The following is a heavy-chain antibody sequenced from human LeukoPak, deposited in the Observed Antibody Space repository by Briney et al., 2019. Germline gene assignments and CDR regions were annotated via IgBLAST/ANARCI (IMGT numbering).Heavy chain of an antibody. J-gene: IGHJ4*02. D-gene: IGHD3-16*01. CDR3: ARAPSWGGLTSGSYYFDY. CDR2: MNPNSGNT. CDR1: GYTFTNYD. Sequence: ASVKVSCKASGYTFTNYDINWVRQATGQGLEWMGWMNPNSGNTSYAQKFQGRVTITRNTSISTAYMELSSLRSDDTAVYFCARAPSWGGLTSGSYYFDYWGQGALVTVSS. V-gene: IGHV1-8*03.